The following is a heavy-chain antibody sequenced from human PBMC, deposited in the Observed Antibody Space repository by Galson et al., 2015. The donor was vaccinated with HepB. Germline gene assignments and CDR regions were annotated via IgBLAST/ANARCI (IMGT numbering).Heavy chain of an antibody. J-gene: IGHJ4*02. CDR1: GYSFTSYW. Sequence: QSGAEVKKPGESLKISCKGSGYSFTSYWIGWGRQMPGKGLEWMGIIYPGDSDTRYSPSFQGQVTISADKAISTGYLQWSSLKASAAAMYYCARLASAPLGVDYWGQRTLVTASS. CDR3: ARLASAPLGVDY. V-gene: IGHV5-51*01. D-gene: IGHD7-27*01. CDR2: IYPGDSDT.